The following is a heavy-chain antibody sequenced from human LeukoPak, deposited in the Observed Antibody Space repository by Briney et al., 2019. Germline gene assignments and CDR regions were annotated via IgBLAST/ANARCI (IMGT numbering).Heavy chain of an antibody. D-gene: IGHD3-10*01. CDR1: GGSISSYY. CDR2: IYYSGST. Sequence: SETLSLTCTVSGGSISSYYWSWIRQPPGKGLEWIGYIYYSGSTNYNPSLKSRVTISVDTSKNQFSLKLSSVTAADTAVYYCARRGYSSGSFNRYYFDYWGQGTLVTVSS. J-gene: IGHJ4*02. V-gene: IGHV4-59*08. CDR3: ARRGYSSGSFNRYYFDY.